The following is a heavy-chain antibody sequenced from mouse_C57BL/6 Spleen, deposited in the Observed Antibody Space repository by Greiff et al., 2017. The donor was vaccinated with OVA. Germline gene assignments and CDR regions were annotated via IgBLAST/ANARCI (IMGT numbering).Heavy chain of an antibody. D-gene: IGHD1-1*01. CDR1: GFTFSSYA. CDR2: ISDGGSYT. J-gene: IGHJ1*03. V-gene: IGHV5-4*01. CDR3: ARDITTVVALYWYFDV. Sequence: EVKLMESGGGLVKPGGSLKLSCAASGFTFSSYAMSWVRQTPEKRLEWVATISDGGSYTYYPDNVKGRFTISRDNAKNNLYLQMSHLKSEDTAMYYCARDITTVVALYWYFDVWGTGTTVTVSS.